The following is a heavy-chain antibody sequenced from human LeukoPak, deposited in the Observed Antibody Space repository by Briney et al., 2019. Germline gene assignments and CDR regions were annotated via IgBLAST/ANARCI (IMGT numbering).Heavy chain of an antibody. CDR3: AREVACSSTSCPGGY. Sequence: GASVKVSCKASGYTFTGYYMHWVRQAPGQGLEWMGWINPNSGGTNYAQKFQGRVTMTRDTSISTAYMELSRLRSDDTAVYYCAREVACSSTSCPGGYWGQGTLVTVSS. CDR1: GYTFTGYY. J-gene: IGHJ4*02. D-gene: IGHD2-2*01. V-gene: IGHV1-2*02. CDR2: INPNSGGT.